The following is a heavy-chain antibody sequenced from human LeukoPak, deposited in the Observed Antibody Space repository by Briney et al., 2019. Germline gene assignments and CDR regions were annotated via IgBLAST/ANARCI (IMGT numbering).Heavy chain of an antibody. V-gene: IGHV3-20*04. CDR2: INWNGGSK. J-gene: IGHJ3*02. Sequence: GGSLRLSCAASGFTFYDYGMSWVRQAPGKGLEWVSGINWNGGSKVYADSVKGGFTISRDNAKNSLYLQMNSLRAEDTAFYYCARVPIPVYYDFWSGYGLDIWGQGTMVTVSS. CDR3: ARVPIPVYYDFWSGYGLDI. D-gene: IGHD3-3*01. CDR1: GFTFYDYG.